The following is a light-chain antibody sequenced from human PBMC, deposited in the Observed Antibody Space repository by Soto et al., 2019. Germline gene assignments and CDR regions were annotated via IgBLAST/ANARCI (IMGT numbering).Light chain of an antibody. J-gene: IGLJ1*01. CDR1: SSDVGGYDI. CDR2: EVN. CDR3: SSYAGSNNYV. Sequence: QSALTQPPSASGSPGQSVTISCTGTSSDVGGYDIVSWYQQHPGKAPKLMIYEVNKRPSGVPDRFSGSKSGNTASLTVSGLQAEDEADYYCSSYAGSNNYVFGTGTKVTVL. V-gene: IGLV2-8*01.